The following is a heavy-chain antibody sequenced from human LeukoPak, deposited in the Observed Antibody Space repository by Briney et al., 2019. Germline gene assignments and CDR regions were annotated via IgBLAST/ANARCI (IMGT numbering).Heavy chain of an antibody. CDR2: TYYRSKWYN. J-gene: IGHJ4*02. V-gene: IGHV6-1*01. D-gene: IGHD6-19*01. CDR3: ASQAVAGLYYFDY. Sequence: SQTLSLTCALSGDSVSSNSAAWNWLRQSPSRGLEWLGRTYYRSKWYNDYAVSVKSRITINPDTSKNQFSLQLNSVTPEDTAVYYCASQAVAGLYYFDYWGQGTLVTVSS. CDR1: GDSVSSNSAA.